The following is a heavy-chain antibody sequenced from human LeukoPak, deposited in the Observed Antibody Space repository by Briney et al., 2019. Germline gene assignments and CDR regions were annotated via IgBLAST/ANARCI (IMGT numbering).Heavy chain of an antibody. D-gene: IGHD3-16*01. V-gene: IGHV4-59*08. CDR2: MYYSGGDT. CDR1: GGSISGYY. Sequence: LETLSLTCTAFGGSISGYYWSWLRQPPGKGLEWIAYMYYSGGDTDYNPSLNSRVAISVDTSTNQVSLKLRSVTAADTAVYYCARGHYGFDPWGQGILVTVSS. CDR3: ARGHYGFDP. J-gene: IGHJ5*02.